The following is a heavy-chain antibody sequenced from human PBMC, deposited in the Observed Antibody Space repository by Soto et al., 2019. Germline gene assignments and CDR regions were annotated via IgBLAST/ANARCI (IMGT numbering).Heavy chain of an antibody. CDR2: IYYSGST. Sequence: SETLSLTCTVSGGSISSYYWSWIRQPPGKGLEWIGHIYYSGSTNYNPSLKSRVTISVDTSKNQFSLKLSSVTAADTAVYYCARGGGVTIFGVVTLGYYYYYMDVWGKGTTVTVSS. V-gene: IGHV4-59*08. CDR3: ARGGGVTIFGVVTLGYYYYYMDV. D-gene: IGHD3-3*01. CDR1: GGSISSYY. J-gene: IGHJ6*03.